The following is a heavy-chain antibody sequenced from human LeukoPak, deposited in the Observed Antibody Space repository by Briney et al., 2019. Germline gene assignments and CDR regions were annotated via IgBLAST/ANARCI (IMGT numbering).Heavy chain of an antibody. D-gene: IGHD6-19*01. J-gene: IGHJ4*02. CDR2: INPSGGST. CDR1: GYTFTSYY. CDR3: ARDRGAVATSTHFDY. V-gene: IGHV1-46*01. Sequence: ASVKVSCKASGYTFTSYYIHWVRQAPGQGLEWMGIINPSGGSTSYAQKLQGRVTMSRDTSTRTVYMELSCLRSEDTAVYYCARDRGAVATSTHFDYWGQGTLVTVSS.